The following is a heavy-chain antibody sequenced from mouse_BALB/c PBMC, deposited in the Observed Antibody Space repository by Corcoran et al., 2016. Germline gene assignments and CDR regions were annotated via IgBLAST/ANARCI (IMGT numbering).Heavy chain of an antibody. Sequence: EIQLQQSGPELVKPGASVKMSCKASGYTFTSYVMNWVKQKHGQGLEWIGYIYPYNDGTKYNEKFKGKATLTSDKSSSTAYMELSSLTSEDSAVYYCVREVPVGYPFDYWGQGTTLTVSS. D-gene: IGHD2-2*01. CDR3: VREVPVGYPFDY. V-gene: IGHV1S136*01. J-gene: IGHJ2*01. CDR2: IYPYNDGT. CDR1: GYTFTSYV.